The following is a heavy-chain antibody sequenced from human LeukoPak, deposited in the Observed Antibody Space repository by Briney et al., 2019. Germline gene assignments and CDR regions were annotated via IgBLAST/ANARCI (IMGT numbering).Heavy chain of an antibody. V-gene: IGHV4-30-4*01. J-gene: IGHJ4*02. CDR1: GGSISSGDYY. D-gene: IGHD6-13*01. CDR3: ARNPLSGIAAAATTFDY. CDR2: IYYSGST. Sequence: SQTLSLTCTVSGGSISSGDYYWRWIRQPRGRGLEWIGYIYYSGSTYYNPSLKSRVTISVDTSKNQFSLKLSSVTAADTAVYYCARNPLSGIAAAATTFDYWGQGTLVTVSS.